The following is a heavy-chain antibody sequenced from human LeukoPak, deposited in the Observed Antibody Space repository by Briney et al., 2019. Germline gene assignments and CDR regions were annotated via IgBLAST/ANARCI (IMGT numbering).Heavy chain of an antibody. D-gene: IGHD3-16*01. Sequence: GSLRLSCAASGFTFSSYSMNWIRQPPGKGLEWIGSIYYSGSTYYNPSLKSRVTISVDTSKNQFSLKLSSVTAADTAVCYCARTPPRDYDYVWGSYGEFDYWGQGTLVTVSS. CDR1: GFTFSSYS. J-gene: IGHJ4*02. CDR2: IYYSGST. CDR3: ARTPPRDYDYVWGSYGEFDY. V-gene: IGHV4-39*01.